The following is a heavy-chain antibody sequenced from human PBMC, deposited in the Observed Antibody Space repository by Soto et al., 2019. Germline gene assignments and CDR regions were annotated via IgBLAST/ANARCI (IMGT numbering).Heavy chain of an antibody. CDR3: TRDEGGSYDNWFSP. D-gene: IGHD1-26*01. J-gene: IGHJ5*02. CDR2: ISSGSAYI. Sequence: EVQLVESGGGLVKPGESLRLSCTFTFSSYSLNWVRQAPGKGLEWVSSISSGSAYIKYADSVKGRFTISRDNTNNLLYLQMRNLRVDDSAVYYCTRDEGGSYDNWFSPWGQGTLVTVSS. CDR1: FTFSSYS. V-gene: IGHV3-21*01.